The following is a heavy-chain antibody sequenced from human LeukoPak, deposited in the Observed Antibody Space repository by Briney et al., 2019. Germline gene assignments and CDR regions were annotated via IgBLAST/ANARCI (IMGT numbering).Heavy chain of an antibody. Sequence: PSETLSLTCALFGGSFSGYYWRWIRHPPGKGLEWIGEINHSGSTNYNPSLKSRVTRSIDTSKSQFSLKLNSMTAADTAVYYCARGAQTYYDKAPVDYWGQGTLVTVSS. CDR3: ARGAQTYYDKAPVDY. D-gene: IGHD3-22*01. J-gene: IGHJ4*02. V-gene: IGHV4-34*01. CDR1: GGSFSGYY. CDR2: INHSGST.